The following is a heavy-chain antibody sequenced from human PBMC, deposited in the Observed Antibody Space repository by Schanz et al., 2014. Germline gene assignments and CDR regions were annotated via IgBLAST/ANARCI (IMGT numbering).Heavy chain of an antibody. D-gene: IGHD6-13*01. CDR3: AKSQGSSFDS. Sequence: EVQLVESGGGWVQPGGSLRLSCAASGFTFSDYSMNWVRQAPGKGPEWVSYIRSSSTPIYYADSVKGRFTISSDNSKSTLYLQMSSLRAEDTAVYYCAKSQGSSFDSWGQGTLVTVSS. CDR2: IRSSSTPI. CDR1: GFTFSDYS. V-gene: IGHV3-48*01. J-gene: IGHJ4*02.